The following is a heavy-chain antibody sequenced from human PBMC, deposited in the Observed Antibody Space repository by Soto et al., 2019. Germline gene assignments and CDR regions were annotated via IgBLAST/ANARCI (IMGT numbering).Heavy chain of an antibody. CDR2: ISYSGST. J-gene: IGHJ4*02. CDR1: GGSISSYY. V-gene: IGHV4-30-4*01. D-gene: IGHD1-7*01. CDR3: ATMGTPATGLYYFDY. Sequence: SETLSLTCPVSGGSISSYYWSWIRQPPGKGLEWIGFISYSGSTYYNASLKSRVTISVDMSRNQFSLNLNSVTAAETAVYYCATMGTPATGLYYFDYWGQGTLVTVS.